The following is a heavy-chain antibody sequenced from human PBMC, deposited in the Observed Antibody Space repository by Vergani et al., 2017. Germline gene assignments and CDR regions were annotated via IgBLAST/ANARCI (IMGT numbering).Heavy chain of an antibody. CDR3: ARAYYYDSSGYYFDY. CDR2: IYYSGST. J-gene: IGHJ4*02. Sequence: QVQLVESGGGLVKPGGSLRLSCAASGFTFSDYYMSWIRQAPGKGLEWIGYIYYSGSTNYNPSLKSRVTISVDTSKNQFSLKLSSVTAADTAVYYCARAYYYDSSGYYFDYWGQGTLVTVSS. CDR1: GFTFSDYY. V-gene: IGHV4-59*01. D-gene: IGHD3-22*01.